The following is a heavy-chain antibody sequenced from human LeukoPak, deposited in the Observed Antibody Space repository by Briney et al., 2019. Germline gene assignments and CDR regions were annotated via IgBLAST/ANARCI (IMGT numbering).Heavy chain of an antibody. Sequence: SETLSLTCTVSGGSVSSYYWSWIRQPPGKGLEWIGYIYYSGSTNYNPSLKSRVTISVDTSKNQFSLKLSSVTAADTAVYYCARHPYYYYGMDVWGQGTTVTVSS. CDR2: IYYSGST. CDR3: ARHPYYYYGMDV. V-gene: IGHV4-59*08. J-gene: IGHJ6*02. CDR1: GGSVSSYY.